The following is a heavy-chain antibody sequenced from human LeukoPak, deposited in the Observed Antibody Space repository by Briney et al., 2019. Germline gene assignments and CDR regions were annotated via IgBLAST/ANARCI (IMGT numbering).Heavy chain of an antibody. CDR1: GFTFSSYG. V-gene: IGHV3-33*01. CDR2: IWYDGSNK. Sequence: GGSLRLSCAASGFTFSSYGMHWVRQAPGKGLEWVAVIWYDGSNKYYADSVKGRFTISRDNSKNTLYLQMNSLRAEDTAVYYCARDRGYYPRSDAFDIWGQGTMVTVSS. CDR3: ARDRGYYPRSDAFDI. J-gene: IGHJ3*02. D-gene: IGHD3-22*01.